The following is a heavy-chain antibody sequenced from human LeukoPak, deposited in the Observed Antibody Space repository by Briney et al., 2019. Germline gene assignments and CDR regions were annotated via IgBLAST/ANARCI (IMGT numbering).Heavy chain of an antibody. Sequence: GGSLRLSCAASGFTLSKHWMTWVRQAPGKGLECVAIIKQDGSEKYYVDSVKGRFTISRDNAKNSLYLQMNSLRVEDTAVYYCGREWAVDFWGQGTLVTVSS. CDR1: GFTLSKHW. V-gene: IGHV3-7*01. CDR2: IKQDGSEK. J-gene: IGHJ4*02. CDR3: GREWAVDF.